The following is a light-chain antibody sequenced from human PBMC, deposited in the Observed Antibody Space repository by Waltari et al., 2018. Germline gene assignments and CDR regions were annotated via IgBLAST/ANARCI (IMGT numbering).Light chain of an antibody. V-gene: IGLV2-23*02. Sequence: QSALTQPASVSGSPGQSITISCTGSSSDVGSSTLVSCYLQHPGKAPKLIIYEVSKRPSGVSNRFSGSKSGNTASLTISGLQAEDEADYYCYSYAGGSVFGTGTKVTVL. CDR3: YSYAGGSV. J-gene: IGLJ1*01. CDR1: SSDVGSSTL. CDR2: EVS.